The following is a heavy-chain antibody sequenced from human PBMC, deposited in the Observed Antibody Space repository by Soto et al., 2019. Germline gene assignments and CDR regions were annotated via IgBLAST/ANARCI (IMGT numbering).Heavy chain of an antibody. D-gene: IGHD2-2*02. J-gene: IGHJ6*04. CDR1: GFTFSTYS. CDR2: ISSRSDI. Sequence: GGSLRLSCVGSGFTFSTYSINWVRQAPGKGLEWVSSISSRSDIYYADSVKGRFTISRDNAKNSVYLQMNSLRAEDTAVYYCAREYTAWPIAYGLDVWGKGITV. CDR3: AREYTAWPIAYGLDV. V-gene: IGHV3-21*01.